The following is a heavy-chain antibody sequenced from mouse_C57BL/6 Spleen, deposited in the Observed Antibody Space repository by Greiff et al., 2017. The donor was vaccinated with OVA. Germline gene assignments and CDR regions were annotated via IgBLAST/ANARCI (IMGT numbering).Heavy chain of an antibody. D-gene: IGHD2-4*01. V-gene: IGHV2-9-1*01. Sequence: VQGVESGPGLVAPSQSLSITCTVSGFSLTSYAISWVRQPPGKGLEWLGVIWPGGGTNYNSALKSRLSISKDNSKSQVFLKMNSLQTDDTARYYCARFYDYVFDYWGKGTTLTVSS. J-gene: IGHJ2*01. CDR2: IWPGGGT. CDR1: GFSLTSYA. CDR3: ARFYDYVFDY.